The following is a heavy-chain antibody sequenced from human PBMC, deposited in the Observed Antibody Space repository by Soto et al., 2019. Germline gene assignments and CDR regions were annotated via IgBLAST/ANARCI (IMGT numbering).Heavy chain of an antibody. CDR3: ARGSWFGEPYGIPYYLDY. CDR1: GITFSSYG. D-gene: IGHD3-10*01. V-gene: IGHV3-33*01. CDR2: IWHDGRNK. J-gene: IGHJ4*02. Sequence: GGSLRLSCAVSGITFSSYGMHWVRQAPGKGLEWVAVIWHDGRNKDYADSVKGRFTISRDNSGNTVYLEMNSLRAEDTAVYYCARGSWFGEPYGIPYYLDYWGQGTLVTVSS.